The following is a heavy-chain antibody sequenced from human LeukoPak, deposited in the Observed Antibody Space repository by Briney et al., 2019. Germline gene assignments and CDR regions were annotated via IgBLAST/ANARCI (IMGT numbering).Heavy chain of an antibody. Sequence: SQTLSLTCAVSGGSISSGGYSWSWIRQPPGKGLEWIGYIYHSGSTYYNPSLKSRVTISVDRSKNQFSLKLSSVTAADTAVYYCAGRVAAVGEGLFDYWGQGTLVTASS. CDR1: GGSISSGGYS. CDR2: IYHSGST. CDR3: AGRVAAVGEGLFDY. D-gene: IGHD6-13*01. J-gene: IGHJ4*02. V-gene: IGHV4-30-2*01.